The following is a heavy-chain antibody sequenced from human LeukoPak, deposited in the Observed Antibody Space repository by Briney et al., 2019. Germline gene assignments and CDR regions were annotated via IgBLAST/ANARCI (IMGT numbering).Heavy chain of an antibody. Sequence: GGSLRLSCAASGFTFSSYEMNWVRQAPGKGLEWASYISSSGSTIYYTDSVKGRFTISRDNAKNSLYLQMNSLRAEDTAVYYCARVPGILGDYYYGMDVWGKGTTVTVSS. V-gene: IGHV3-48*03. CDR3: ARVPGILGDYYYGMDV. J-gene: IGHJ6*04. CDR1: GFTFSSYE. D-gene: IGHD1-1*01. CDR2: ISSSGSTI.